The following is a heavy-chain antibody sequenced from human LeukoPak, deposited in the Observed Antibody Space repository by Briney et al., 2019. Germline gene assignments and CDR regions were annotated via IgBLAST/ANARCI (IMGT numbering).Heavy chain of an antibody. CDR2: INPNSGGT. D-gene: IGHD3-22*01. CDR3: ARTPYYYDGSGYAFDI. Sequence: ASVEVSCKASGYTFTGYYMHWVRQAPGQGVEWMGWINPNSGGTNYAQKFQGRVTMTRDTSISTAYMELSRLRSDDTAVYYCARTPYYYDGSGYAFDIWGQGTMVTVSS. J-gene: IGHJ3*02. V-gene: IGHV1-2*02. CDR1: GYTFTGYY.